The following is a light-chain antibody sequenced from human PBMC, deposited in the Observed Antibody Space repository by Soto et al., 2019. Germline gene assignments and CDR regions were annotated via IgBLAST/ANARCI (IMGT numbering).Light chain of an antibody. J-gene: IGLJ3*02. Sequence: QSVLTQSPSASASLGASVKLTCTLSSGYSTYAIAWHQQQSEKGPRFLMKINYDGTHSKGDGFFDRFSGSSSGAERHLTISSLQSEDEADYYCQTLGTGIQVFGGGTKLTRP. CDR1: SGYSTYA. V-gene: IGLV4-69*01. CDR3: QTLGTGIQV. CDR2: INYDGTH.